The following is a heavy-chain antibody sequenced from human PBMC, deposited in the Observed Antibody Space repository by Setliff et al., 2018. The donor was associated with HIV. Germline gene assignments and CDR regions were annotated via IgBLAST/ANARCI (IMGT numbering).Heavy chain of an antibody. D-gene: IGHD1-1*01. CDR1: GDSVSSKSAA. CDR3: ARGGDWDDIYYMDV. V-gene: IGHV6-1*01. Sequence: SQTLSLTCVISGDSVSSKSAAWNWIRQSPSRGPEWLGRTYYRLGRTFYRSKWYNDYAVSVKGRITVNADTSKNQFSLHLNSVTPGDTAVYYCARGGDWDDIYYMDVWGKGTTVTVSS. J-gene: IGHJ6*03. CDR2: TFYRSKWYN.